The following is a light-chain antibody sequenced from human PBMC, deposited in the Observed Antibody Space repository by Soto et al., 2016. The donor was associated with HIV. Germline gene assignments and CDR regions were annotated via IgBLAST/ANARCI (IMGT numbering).Light chain of an antibody. CDR2: SAS. Sequence: AIQMTPSPSSLSASVGDRVTITCRASQGIKNELGWYQQKPGEAPKLLIYSASTLGSGVPLRFSGSGSGTDFTLTISSLQPEDSASYFCLQDYSYPYSFGQGTKLEI. CDR3: LQDYSYPYS. V-gene: IGKV1-6*01. J-gene: IGKJ2*03. CDR1: QGIKNE.